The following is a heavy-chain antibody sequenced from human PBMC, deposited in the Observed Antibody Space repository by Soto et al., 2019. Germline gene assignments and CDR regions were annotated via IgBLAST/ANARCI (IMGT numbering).Heavy chain of an antibody. Sequence: GESLKISCKGSGYNFAGYWIAWVRQMPGKGLELMGIIYPSDSDTRYRPSFQGQVTISADKSISSAYLQWSSLRASDTAMYYCARGGVSTRTFDYWGQGTPVTVPQ. CDR3: ARGGVSTRTFDY. J-gene: IGHJ4*02. CDR2: IYPSDSDT. D-gene: IGHD3-3*01. V-gene: IGHV5-51*01. CDR1: GYNFAGYW.